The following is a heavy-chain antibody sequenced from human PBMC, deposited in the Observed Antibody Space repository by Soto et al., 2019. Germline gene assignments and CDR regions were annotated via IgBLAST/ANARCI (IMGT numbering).Heavy chain of an antibody. J-gene: IGHJ4*02. CDR3: AVGGFYGSGSYGGEDYLDY. Sequence: QVQLVESGGGVVQPGRSLRLSCAASGFTFSSYGMHWVRQAPGKGLEWVAVIWYDGSNKYYADSVKGRFTISRDNSKNTLYLQMNSLRAEDTAVYYCAVGGFYGSGSYGGEDYLDYWGQGTLVTVSS. V-gene: IGHV3-33*01. CDR2: IWYDGSNK. CDR1: GFTFSSYG. D-gene: IGHD3-10*01.